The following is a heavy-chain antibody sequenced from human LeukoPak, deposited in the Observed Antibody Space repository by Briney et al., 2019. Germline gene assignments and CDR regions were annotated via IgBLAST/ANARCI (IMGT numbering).Heavy chain of an antibody. D-gene: IGHD2-15*01. CDR2: INPNSGGT. Sequence: ASVKVSCKASGYTFTGYYMHWVRQAPGQGLEWMGWINPNSGGTNYAQKFQGRVTMTRDTSISTAYMELSRLRSDDTAVYYCARVVVVAATFAFDYWGQGTLVTVSS. J-gene: IGHJ4*02. CDR1: GYTFTGYY. V-gene: IGHV1-2*02. CDR3: ARVVVVAATFAFDY.